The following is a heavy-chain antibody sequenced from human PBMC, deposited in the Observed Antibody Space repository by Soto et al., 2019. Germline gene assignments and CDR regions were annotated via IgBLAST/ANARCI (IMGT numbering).Heavy chain of an antibody. CDR3: ARVRGVVAFDI. D-gene: IGHD3-10*01. CDR1: GFTFSTYS. V-gene: IGHV3-21*01. Sequence: EVQLVESGGGLVKPGGSLRLSCAASGFTFSTYSMNWVRQVPGKGLEWVSSISSFSNHIYYADSVKGRFTISRDNAKNSLFLQMNGLRAEDTAVYCCARVRGVVAFDIWGQGTMVTVSS. CDR2: ISSFSNHI. J-gene: IGHJ3*02.